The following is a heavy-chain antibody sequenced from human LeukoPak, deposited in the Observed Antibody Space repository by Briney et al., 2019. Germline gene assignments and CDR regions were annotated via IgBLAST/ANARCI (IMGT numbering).Heavy chain of an antibody. J-gene: IGHJ4*02. CDR1: GYSISSGYY. CDR2: IYHSGST. D-gene: IGHD3-9*01. V-gene: IGHV4-38-2*02. Sequence: SETLSLTCAVSGYSISSGYYWGWIRRPPGKGLEWIGSIYHSGSTYYNPSLKSRVTISVDTSKNQFSLKLSSVTAADTAVYYCARDPYYDILTGYFEGRDYWGQGTLVTVSS. CDR3: ARDPYYDILTGYFEGRDY.